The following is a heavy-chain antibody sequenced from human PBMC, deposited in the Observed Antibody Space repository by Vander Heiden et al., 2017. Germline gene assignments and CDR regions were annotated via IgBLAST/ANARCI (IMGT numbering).Heavy chain of an antibody. CDR1: GSPFGVI. D-gene: IGHD3-22*01. Sequence: ELQLLRPGGGWVQPGGSLRPSVQAPGSPFGVIELNWVRQAPGKGLEWVSYISSSGSTIYYADSVKGRFTISRDNAKNSLYLQMNSLRAEDTAVYYCARAYYYDSSGYTRENWFDPWGQGTLVTVSS. CDR3: ARAYYYDSSGYTRENWFDP. V-gene: IGHV3-48*03. CDR2: ISSSGSTI. J-gene: IGHJ5*02.